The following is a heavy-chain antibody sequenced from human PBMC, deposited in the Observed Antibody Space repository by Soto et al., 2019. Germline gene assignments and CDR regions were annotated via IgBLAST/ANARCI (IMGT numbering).Heavy chain of an antibody. V-gene: IGHV3-74*01. J-gene: IGHJ6*02. CDR3: ASPYMYSSGLYFYGMDV. CDR1: GFTFSSYW. D-gene: IGHD6-19*01. Sequence: EVQLVESGGGLVQPGGSLRLSCAASGFTFSSYWMHWVRQAPGKGLVWVSRINSDGSSTSYADSVKGRFTISRDNAKNTVYLQMNSLRAEDTAVYYCASPYMYSSGLYFYGMDVWGQGTTVIVSS. CDR2: INSDGSST.